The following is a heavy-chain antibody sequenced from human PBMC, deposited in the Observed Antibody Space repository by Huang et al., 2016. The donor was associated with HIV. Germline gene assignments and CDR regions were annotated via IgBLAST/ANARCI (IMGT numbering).Heavy chain of an antibody. J-gene: IGHJ4*02. Sequence: QVQLVQSGAEVKTPGSSVKVSCKASGGTFSKYAISWVRQALGQGLEWMGGIIPMFGTPNYARKFQGRVTITADDSTSTTYVEVSSLRSEDTALYYCARGQLGSYGDYDVLYWGQGTLVTVSS. V-gene: IGHV1-69*13. D-gene: IGHD4-17*01. CDR2: IIPMFGTP. CDR1: GGTFSKYA. CDR3: ARGQLGSYGDYDVLY.